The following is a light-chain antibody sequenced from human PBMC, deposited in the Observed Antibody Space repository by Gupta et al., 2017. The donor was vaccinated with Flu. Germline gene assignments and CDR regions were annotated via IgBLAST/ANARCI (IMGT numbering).Light chain of an antibody. V-gene: IGLV1-51*01. CDR1: SNIGKKD. CDR2: END. Sequence: SNIGKKDVSWYQQFAGTAPKLLIYENDKRPSGIPDRFSGSKSGTSATLGITGLQTGDEADYYCGAWDDSLYTMLFGGGTKLTVL. CDR3: GAWDDSLYTML. J-gene: IGLJ3*02.